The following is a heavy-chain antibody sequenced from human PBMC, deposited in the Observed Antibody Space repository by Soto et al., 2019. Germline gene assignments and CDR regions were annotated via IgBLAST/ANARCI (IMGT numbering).Heavy chain of an antibody. Sequence: QVQLVQSGAEVKKPGASVKVSCKASGYTFTSYAMHWVRQAPGQRLEWMGWINAGNGNTKYSQKLQGRVTITRDTSARTAYMELCSLRSEDTAVYYCARGVAGPIHWFDPWGQGTLVTVSS. D-gene: IGHD6-19*01. CDR2: INAGNGNT. J-gene: IGHJ5*02. CDR1: GYTFTSYA. CDR3: ARGVAGPIHWFDP. V-gene: IGHV1-3*01.